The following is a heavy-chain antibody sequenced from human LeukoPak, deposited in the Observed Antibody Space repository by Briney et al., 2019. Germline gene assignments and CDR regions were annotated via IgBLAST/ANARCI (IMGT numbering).Heavy chain of an antibody. J-gene: IGHJ6*03. CDR3: ARDLARGGPHATLNYYMDV. V-gene: IGHV3-20*04. D-gene: IGHD3-16*01. CDR2: ISRTGDSP. Sequence: GGSLRLSCEGSGFTFGDCGMSWVRQAPGKGLEWVSGISRTGDSPRSADSVKGRFTISKDNAKNSLYLQMNSLRAEDTALYYCARDLARGGPHATLNYYMDVWGKGSTVTVSS. CDR1: GFTFGDCG.